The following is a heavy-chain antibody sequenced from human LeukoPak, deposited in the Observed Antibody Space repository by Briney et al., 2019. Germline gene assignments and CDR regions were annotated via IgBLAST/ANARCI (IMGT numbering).Heavy chain of an antibody. J-gene: IGHJ4*02. CDR1: GFTFSSYE. Sequence: GGSLRLSCAASGFTFSSYEMNWVCQAPGKGLEWVSYISSSGSTIYYADSVKGRFTISRDNAKNSLYLQMNSPRAEDTAVYYCARDSYSSGLSYWGQGTLVTVSS. CDR3: ARDSYSSGLSY. CDR2: ISSSGSTI. V-gene: IGHV3-48*03. D-gene: IGHD6-19*01.